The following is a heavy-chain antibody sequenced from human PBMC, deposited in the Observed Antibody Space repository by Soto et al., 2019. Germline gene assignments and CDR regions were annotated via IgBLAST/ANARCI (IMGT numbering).Heavy chain of an antibody. D-gene: IGHD3-10*01. V-gene: IGHV5-51*01. CDR1: GYSFAGYW. Sequence: PGESLKLSYNGSGYSFAGYWIGWVRQMPGKGLDWMGVIYPGDSDTRYSPSFHGQVTISADKSISTAYLQWSSLKASDTAMYFCARLPGVRGVFDGFNVWGQGTMVTVSS. CDR3: ARLPGVRGVFDGFNV. CDR2: IYPGDSDT. J-gene: IGHJ3*01.